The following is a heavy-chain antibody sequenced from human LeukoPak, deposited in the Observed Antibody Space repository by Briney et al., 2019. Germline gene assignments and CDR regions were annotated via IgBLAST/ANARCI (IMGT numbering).Heavy chain of an antibody. D-gene: IGHD3-10*01. CDR3: AKVSYHYYGSGSYVLDY. CDR2: IRTDGLET. V-gene: IGHV3-74*01. Sequence: GGSLRLSCAASGLTFSNYWMHWVRQAPGKGLVWVSRIRTDGLETSYADSVKGRFTVSRDNSKNTLYLQMYSLRAEDTAVYYCAKVSYHYYGSGSYVLDYWGQGTLVTVSS. CDR1: GLTFSNYW. J-gene: IGHJ4*02.